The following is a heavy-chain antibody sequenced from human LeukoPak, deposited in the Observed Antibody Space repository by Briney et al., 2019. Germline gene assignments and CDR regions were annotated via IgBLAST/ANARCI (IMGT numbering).Heavy chain of an antibody. CDR2: VYYSAYTNGVST. CDR1: GGSLSSSSYH. D-gene: IGHD1-26*01. CDR3: ARTRVGASPHFDY. V-gene: IGHV4-39*07. Sequence: SETLSLTCTVSGGSLSSSSYHWGWIRQPPGQGLEWIGTVYYSAYTNGVSTYYNPSLESRVTISIDTSKNQFSLKLSSVTAADTAVYYCARTRVGASPHFDYWGQGTLVTVSS. J-gene: IGHJ4*02.